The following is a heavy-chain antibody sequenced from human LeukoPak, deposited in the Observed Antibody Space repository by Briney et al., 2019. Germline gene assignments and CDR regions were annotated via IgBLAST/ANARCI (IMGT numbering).Heavy chain of an antibody. CDR1: RFTFRDYA. J-gene: IGHJ4*02. D-gene: IGHD2-21*01. V-gene: IGHV3-23*01. CDR3: AKGRGPGGIARHYIDY. Sequence: PGGSLRLSCAASRFTFRDYAMNWVRQAPGKGLEWVSSISGSSGNTYYTDSVKGRFTISRDNSKSTLCLQMNSLRAEDTAVYYCAKGRGPGGIARHYIDYWGQGTLVIVSS. CDR2: ISGSSGNT.